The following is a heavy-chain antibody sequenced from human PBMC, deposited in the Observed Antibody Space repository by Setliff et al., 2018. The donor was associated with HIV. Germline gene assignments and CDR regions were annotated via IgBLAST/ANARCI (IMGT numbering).Heavy chain of an antibody. Sequence: NPSETLSLTCAVYGGSFSGYYWSWIRQPPGRGLEWIGEIHPSGTAYYNPSLLSRVTISVDTSKNSFSLRLTSVTAADTAIYYCARGGDSAKQGYWGQGALVTVSS. CDR1: GGSFSGYY. CDR3: ARGGDSAKQGY. D-gene: IGHD6-25*01. CDR2: IHPSGTA. J-gene: IGHJ4*02. V-gene: IGHV4-34*01.